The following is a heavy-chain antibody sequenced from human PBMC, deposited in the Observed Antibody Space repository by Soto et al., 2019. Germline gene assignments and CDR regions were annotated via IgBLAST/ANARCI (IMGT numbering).Heavy chain of an antibody. D-gene: IGHD4-17*01. CDR2: IYHSGST. CDR3: ARTTVTTNYYYYYMDV. Sequence: QVLLQESGPGLVKPSGTLSLTCAVSCDSISSSNWWSWVRQPPGKGLEWIGEIYHSGSTNYNPSLKSRVTISVDKSKNQFSLNLSSVTAADTAVYYCARTTVTTNYYYYYMDVWGKGTTVTVSS. J-gene: IGHJ6*03. CDR1: CDSISSSNW. V-gene: IGHV4-4*02.